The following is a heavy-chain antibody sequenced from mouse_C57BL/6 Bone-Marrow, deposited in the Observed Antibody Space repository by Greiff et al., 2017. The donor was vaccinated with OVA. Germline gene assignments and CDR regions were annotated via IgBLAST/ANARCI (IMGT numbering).Heavy chain of an antibody. J-gene: IGHJ2*01. Sequence: VQLQQSGAELARPGASVKLSCKASGYTFTSYGISWVKQRTGQGLEWIGEIYPRSGNTYYNEKFKGKATLTAEKSSSTAYMQLSSLTSEDSAVYFCARKVDPYCDYWGQGTTLTVSS. CDR1: GYTFTSYG. V-gene: IGHV1-81*01. D-gene: IGHD1-1*01. CDR3: ARKVDPYCDY. CDR2: IYPRSGNT.